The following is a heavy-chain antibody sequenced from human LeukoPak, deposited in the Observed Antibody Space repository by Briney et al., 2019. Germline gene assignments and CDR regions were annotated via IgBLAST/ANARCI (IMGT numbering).Heavy chain of an antibody. D-gene: IGHD5-18*01. V-gene: IGHV3-11*01. J-gene: IGHJ5*02. CDR3: ARDMFTAMVTWGGFDH. Sequence: PGGSLRLSCAASGFTFSDYYMSWIRQAPGKGLEWVSYISSSGSTIYYADSVKGRFTISRDNAKNSLYLQMNSLRAEDTAVYYCARDMFTAMVTWGGFDHWGQGTLVTVSS. CDR1: GFTFSDYY. CDR2: ISSSGSTI.